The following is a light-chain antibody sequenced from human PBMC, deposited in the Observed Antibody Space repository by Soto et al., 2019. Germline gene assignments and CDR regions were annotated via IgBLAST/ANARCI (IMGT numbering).Light chain of an antibody. CDR3: AAWDDSLSVNWV. V-gene: IGLV1-47*02. CDR1: SSNIGSNY. Sequence: QAVVTQPPSASGTPGQRVTISCSGSSSNIGSNYVYWYQQLPGTAPKLLIYSNNQRPSGVPDRFSGSKSGTSASLAISGLRSEDETDYSCAAWDDSLSVNWVFGGGTKVTVL. CDR2: SNN. J-gene: IGLJ3*02.